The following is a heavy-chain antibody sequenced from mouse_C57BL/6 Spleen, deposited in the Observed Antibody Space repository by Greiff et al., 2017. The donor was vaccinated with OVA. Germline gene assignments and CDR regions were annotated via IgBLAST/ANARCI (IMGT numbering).Heavy chain of an antibody. CDR3: ARFGGAYGSSFYWYFDV. J-gene: IGHJ1*03. Sequence: EVQLVESGPELVKPGDSVKISCKASGYSFTGYFMNWVMQSHGKSLEWIGRINPYNGDTFYNQKFKGKATLTVDKSSSTANMELRSLTSEDSAVYYCARFGGAYGSSFYWYFDVWGTGTTVTVSS. V-gene: IGHV1-20*01. CDR1: GYSFTGYF. CDR2: INPYNGDT. D-gene: IGHD1-1*01.